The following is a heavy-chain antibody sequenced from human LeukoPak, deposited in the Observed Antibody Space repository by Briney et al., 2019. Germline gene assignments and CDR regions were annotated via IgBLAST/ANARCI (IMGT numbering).Heavy chain of an antibody. J-gene: IGHJ6*03. V-gene: IGHV4-61*02. D-gene: IGHD2-2*01. CDR2: IYTSGTT. CDR1: GGSISTGTYY. CDR3: ARDWAPRYCSSTSCYRGFMDV. Sequence: SETLSLTCTVSGGSISTGTYYWSWIRQPAGKGLEWIGRIYTSGTTNYNPSLKSRVTISLDTSKNQFSLKLRSVTAADTAVYYCARDWAPRYCSSTSCYRGFMDVWGKGTTVTVSS.